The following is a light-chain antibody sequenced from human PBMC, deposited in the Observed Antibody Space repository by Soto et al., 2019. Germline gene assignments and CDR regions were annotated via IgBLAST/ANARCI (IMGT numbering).Light chain of an antibody. Sequence: QSVLTQPPSASGAPGQRVSISCSGTNSNIGTNSVYWYQQLPGAAPKLLIYSDSQRPSGVPDRFSGSRSGTSASLAISGLRVEDEADYICAAWDDSLSGQVVFGGGTKVTVL. CDR3: AAWDDSLSGQVV. V-gene: IGLV1-47*02. J-gene: IGLJ3*02. CDR1: NSNIGTNS. CDR2: SDS.